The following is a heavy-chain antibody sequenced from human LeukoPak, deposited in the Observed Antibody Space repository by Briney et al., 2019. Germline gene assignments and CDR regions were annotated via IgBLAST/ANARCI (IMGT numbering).Heavy chain of an antibody. V-gene: IGHV3-23*01. CDR2: ITGSGDGS. CDR1: GFIFIKYG. J-gene: IGHJ6*03. D-gene: IGHD3-16*01. Sequence: PGGSLRLSCEASGFIFIKYGMTWVRQAPGKGLEWVSSITGSGDGSFYAHSVKMRFTISKDTSKYSLFLQMNGLSADDTAVYYCSSWGGWGKVTTV. CDR3: SSWGG.